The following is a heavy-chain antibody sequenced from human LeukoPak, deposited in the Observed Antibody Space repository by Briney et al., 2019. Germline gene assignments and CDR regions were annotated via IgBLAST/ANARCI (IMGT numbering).Heavy chain of an antibody. CDR2: INPSGGST. CDR1: GYTFTSYY. D-gene: IGHD3-10*01. CDR3: ARVGHPMEALGAFDI. V-gene: IGHV1-46*01. Sequence: GASVKVSCKASGYTFTSYYMHWVRQAPGQGLEWMGIINPSGGSTSYAQKFQGRVTMTRDTSTSTVYMELSSLRSEDTAVYYCARVGHPMEALGAFDIWGQGTMVTVSS. J-gene: IGHJ3*02.